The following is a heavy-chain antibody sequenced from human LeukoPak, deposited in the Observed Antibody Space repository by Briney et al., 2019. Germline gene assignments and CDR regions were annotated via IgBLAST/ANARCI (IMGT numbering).Heavy chain of an antibody. V-gene: IGHV1-24*01. J-gene: IGHJ3*02. CDR3: ALASDYYDSSGYYLEI. CDR2: LVPENYQT. CDR1: GESITELG. Sequence: ASVEVSCKVSGESITELGMHWVRQSPGKGLEWMGGLVPENYQTIYAQDFQGRVTMTEDTSTDTAYMELSSLRSEDTAIYYCALASDYYDSSGYYLEIWGQGTLVTVSA. D-gene: IGHD3-22*01.